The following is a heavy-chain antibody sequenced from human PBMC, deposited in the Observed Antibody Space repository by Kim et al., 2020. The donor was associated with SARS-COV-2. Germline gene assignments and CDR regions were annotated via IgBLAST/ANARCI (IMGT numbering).Heavy chain of an antibody. J-gene: IGHJ5*02. D-gene: IGHD3-10*01. CDR1: GFTFSSYA. V-gene: IGHV3-23*01. CDR2: ISGSGGST. CDR3: AKDPDHLSGELHISRFDP. Sequence: GGSLSLSCAASGFTFSSYAMSWVRQAPGKGLEWVSAISGSGGSTYYADSVKGRFTIARDNSKNTLYLQMNSLRAEDTAAYYCAKDPDHLSGELHISRFDPWGQGTLVTVSS.